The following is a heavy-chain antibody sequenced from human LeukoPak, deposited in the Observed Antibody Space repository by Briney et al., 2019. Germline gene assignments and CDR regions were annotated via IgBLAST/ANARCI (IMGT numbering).Heavy chain of an antibody. V-gene: IGHV3-9*01. CDR1: GFTFENYA. CDR2: ISWTGGYM. Sequence: GGSLRLSCEVSGFTFENYAMHWVRQAPGKGLEWVSGISWTGGYMVYADSVRGRFTISRDNSKNTLYLQMNSLRAEDTAVYYCARVLWLVKDRLFDYWGQGTLVTVSS. D-gene: IGHD6-19*01. CDR3: ARVLWLVKDRLFDY. J-gene: IGHJ4*02.